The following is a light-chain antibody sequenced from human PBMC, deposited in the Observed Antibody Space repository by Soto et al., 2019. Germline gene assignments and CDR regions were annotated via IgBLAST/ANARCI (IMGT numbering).Light chain of an antibody. Sequence: EIVMTQSPATLSVSPGERATLSCRASQSVSSNLAWYRQKPGQAPRLLIYGESTRATGIPGRFSGSGSGTEFTLTISSLQSEDFAVYYCQQYNTWPPGTFGQGTKVEIK. CDR3: QQYNTWPPGT. J-gene: IGKJ1*01. CDR1: QSVSSN. CDR2: GES. V-gene: IGKV3-15*01.